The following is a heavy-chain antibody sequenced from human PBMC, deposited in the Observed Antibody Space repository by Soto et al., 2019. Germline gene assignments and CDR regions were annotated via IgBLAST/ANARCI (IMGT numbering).Heavy chain of an antibody. J-gene: IGHJ5*02. CDR1: GFKFDDYS. CDR3: AAADYGDYPNWFDP. CDR2: ISWDGSRT. D-gene: IGHD4-17*01. Sequence: VQLVESGGAVVHPGGSLRLSCAASGFKFDDYSMHWVRQTPAKRLEWVSLISWDGSRTNYADSVRGRFTISRDSSKNSLYLQMNSLRTEGTGMYYCAAADYGDYPNWFDPWGQGTLVTVSS. V-gene: IGHV3-43*01.